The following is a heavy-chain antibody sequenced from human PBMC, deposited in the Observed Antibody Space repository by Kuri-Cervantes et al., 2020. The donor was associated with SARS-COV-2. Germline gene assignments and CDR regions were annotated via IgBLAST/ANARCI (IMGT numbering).Heavy chain of an antibody. V-gene: IGHV3-33*06. CDR3: AKEGVGGGYSYGGFDY. Sequence: GGSLRLSCAASGFTFSSYGMHWVRQAPGKGLEWVAVIWYDGSNKYYADSVKGRFTISRDNSKNTLYLQMNSLRAEDTAVYYCAKEGVGGGYSYGGFDYWGQGTLVTVSS. CDR1: GFTFSSYG. J-gene: IGHJ4*02. D-gene: IGHD5-18*01. CDR2: IWYDGSNK.